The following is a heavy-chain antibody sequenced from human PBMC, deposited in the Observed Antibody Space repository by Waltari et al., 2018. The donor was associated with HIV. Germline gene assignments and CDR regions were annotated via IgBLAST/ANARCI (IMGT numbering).Heavy chain of an antibody. V-gene: IGHV4-34*02. CDR2: INHDGRT. Sequence: QVHLEQWGAGLVTPSEALSLNCAVYGGSVSGYFWTWIRQSPRKGLEWMGDINHDGRTTHNPCRENRVVLSIDILKNQISLTLKSVNVDDSAIYYCARGPSPVVTAATPGANWFDPWGQG. D-gene: IGHD2-21*02. CDR3: ARGPSPVVTAATPGANWFDP. CDR1: GGSVSGYF. J-gene: IGHJ5*01.